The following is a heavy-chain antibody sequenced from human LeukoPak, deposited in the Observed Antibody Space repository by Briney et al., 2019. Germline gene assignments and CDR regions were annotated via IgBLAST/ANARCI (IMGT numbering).Heavy chain of an antibody. Sequence: GGSLRLSCAASGFTFSSYAMSWVRQAPGKGLEWVSAISGSGGSTYYADSVKGRFTISRDNSENTLYLQMNSLRAEDTAVYYCAEVGDYVWGSYRHYWGQGTLVTVSS. D-gene: IGHD3-16*02. CDR2: ISGSGGST. CDR3: AEVGDYVWGSYRHY. V-gene: IGHV3-23*01. CDR1: GFTFSSYA. J-gene: IGHJ4*02.